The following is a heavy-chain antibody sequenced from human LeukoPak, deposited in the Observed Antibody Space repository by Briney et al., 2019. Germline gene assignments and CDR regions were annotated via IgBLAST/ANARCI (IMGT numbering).Heavy chain of an antibody. CDR1: GFTVSSNY. CDR3: ARERRFGEFDY. V-gene: IGHV3-53*01. CDR2: IYSGGST. D-gene: IGHD3-10*01. J-gene: IGHJ4*02. Sequence: PGGSLRLSCAASGFTVSSNYMSWVRQAPGKGLEWVSVIYSGGSTYYADSVKGRFTISRDNSKNTLYLQMNSLRAEDTAVYYCARERRFGEFDYWGQGTLVTVSS.